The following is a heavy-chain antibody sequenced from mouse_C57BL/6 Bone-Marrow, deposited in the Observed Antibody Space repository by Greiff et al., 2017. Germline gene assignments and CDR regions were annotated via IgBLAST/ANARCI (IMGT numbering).Heavy chain of an antibody. CDR2: ISSGGSYT. CDR3: ARQSRPDY. J-gene: IGHJ2*01. CDR1: GFTFSSYG. V-gene: IGHV5-6*02. D-gene: IGHD3-2*02. Sequence: EVKLVESGGDLVKPGGSLKLSCAASGFTFSSYGMSWVRQTPDKRLEWVATISSGGSYTYYPDSVKGRCTISRDNAKNTLYLQMSSLKSEDTAMYYCARQSRPDYWGQGTTLTVSS.